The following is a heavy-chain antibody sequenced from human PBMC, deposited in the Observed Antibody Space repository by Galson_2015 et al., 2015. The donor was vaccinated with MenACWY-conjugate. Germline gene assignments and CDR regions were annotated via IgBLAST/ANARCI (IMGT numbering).Heavy chain of an antibody. J-gene: IGHJ3*02. CDR1: GLTFRTHS. V-gene: IGHV3-21*01. CDR2: ISGDSIYI. Sequence: SLRLSCAASGLTFRTHSMNWVRQAPGKGLEWVSSISGDSIYIFYADSVKGRFTISRDNAKNSLYLQMNSLRTEDTAVYYCAKSIVVSKGAFDIWGQGTMVTVSS. D-gene: IGHD1-26*01. CDR3: AKSIVVSKGAFDI.